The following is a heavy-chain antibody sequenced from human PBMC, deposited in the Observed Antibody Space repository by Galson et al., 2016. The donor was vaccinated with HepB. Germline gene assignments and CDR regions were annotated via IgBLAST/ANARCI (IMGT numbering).Heavy chain of an antibody. CDR1: GGSISDYY. V-gene: IGHV4-4*07. J-gene: IGHJ4*02. D-gene: IGHD2-2*01. Sequence: EPLSLTCAVSGGSISDYYWTWIRQPAGKGLEWIGRIYTGGTTNFNPSLRSRVTISVDTSKNQFSLKLSSVTAADTAVYYCARRTSSWYYFDYWGQGTLVTVSS. CDR2: IYTGGTT. CDR3: ARRTSSWYYFDY.